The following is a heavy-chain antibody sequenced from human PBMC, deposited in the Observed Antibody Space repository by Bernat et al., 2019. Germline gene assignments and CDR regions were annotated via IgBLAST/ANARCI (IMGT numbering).Heavy chain of an antibody. CDR1: GFTFSSYA. J-gene: IGHJ6*02. Sequence: QVQLVESGGGVVQPGRSLRLSCAASGFTFSSYAMHWVRQAPGRGLEWVAFISYDGSNKYYADSVKGRFTISRDNAKNSLYLQMNSLRDEDTAVYYCARSQSGDYSSSWYSHYYYYGMDVWGQGTTVTVSS. D-gene: IGHD6-13*01. CDR2: ISYDGSNK. CDR3: ARSQSGDYSSSWYSHYYYYGMDV. V-gene: IGHV3-30*04.